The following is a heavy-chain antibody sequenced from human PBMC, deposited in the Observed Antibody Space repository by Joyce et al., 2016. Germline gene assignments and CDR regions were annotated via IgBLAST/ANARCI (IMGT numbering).Heavy chain of an antibody. Sequence: QVQLQESGPGLVKPSETLSLKCSVSGGSVSSGSDYWTWIRQPPGKGLEWIGYMYHSGTTNYNPALKSRVSISLDTSKNQFSLKLNAVTAADTSVYYCARGLLRYSSGWYYFDYWGPGTLVTVSS. CDR1: GGSVSSGSDY. V-gene: IGHV4-61*01. D-gene: IGHD6-19*01. CDR2: MYHSGTT. CDR3: ARGLLRYSSGWYYFDY. J-gene: IGHJ4*02.